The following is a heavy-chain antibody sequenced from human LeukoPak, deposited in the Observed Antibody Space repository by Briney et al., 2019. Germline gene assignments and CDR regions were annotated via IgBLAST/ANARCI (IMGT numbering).Heavy chain of an antibody. V-gene: IGHV4-31*03. Sequence: SETLSLTCTVSGGSISSGGYYWSWIRQHPGQGLEWIGYIDYSGSTYDDPSLKSRVTISVDTSKNQFSLKLSSVTAADTAVYYCARTRGYRYGMDVWGQGTTVTVSS. CDR1: GGSISSGGYY. CDR3: ARTRGYRYGMDV. J-gene: IGHJ6*02. CDR2: IDYSGST. D-gene: IGHD5-12*01.